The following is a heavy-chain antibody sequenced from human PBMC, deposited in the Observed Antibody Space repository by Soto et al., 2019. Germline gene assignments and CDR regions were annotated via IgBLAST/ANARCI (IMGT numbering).Heavy chain of an antibody. J-gene: IGHJ4*02. CDR3: ARGFRWYAMDY. CDR2: IHHSRIT. D-gene: IGHD6-13*01. CDR1: GASIIAEQR. V-gene: IGHV4-4*02. Sequence: QMPLQGSVRGLAKPAETLSLTCAVSGASIIAEQRWTWVRQNPGQGLEWIGEIHHSRITRINPSLGSRGTMSVDKSRNQCFHNLNSVPAADTAVNYCARGFRWYAMDYWGQGTQAIV.